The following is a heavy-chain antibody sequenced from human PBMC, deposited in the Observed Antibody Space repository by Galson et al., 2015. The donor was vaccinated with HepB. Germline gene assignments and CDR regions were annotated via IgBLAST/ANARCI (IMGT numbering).Heavy chain of an antibody. Sequence: YTFRNYGITWVRQAPGQGLEWVGWVDSYNDNTNSAQKFQGRVTMSADPSTSTAYLELRGLRSDDTAVYYCARGKCCTSTSCYINWFDPWGQGTLVTVSS. D-gene: IGHD2/OR15-2a*01. CDR2: VDSYNDNT. CDR1: YTFRNYG. J-gene: IGHJ5*02. CDR3: ARGKCCTSTSCYINWFDP. V-gene: IGHV1-18*01.